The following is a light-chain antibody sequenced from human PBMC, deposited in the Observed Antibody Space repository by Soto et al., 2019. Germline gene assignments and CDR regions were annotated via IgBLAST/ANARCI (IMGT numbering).Light chain of an antibody. CDR3: QQYNYFSP. J-gene: IGKJ1*01. Sequence: DIQTTQFPSTLSASVGERVTITCRASQSISSWLAWYQQKPAKAPKLLMYDAANLASGVPSRFSGSRSGTEFTLTISSLQPDDVATYYCQQYNYFSPFGQGTKVDI. CDR2: DAA. CDR1: QSISSW. V-gene: IGKV1-5*01.